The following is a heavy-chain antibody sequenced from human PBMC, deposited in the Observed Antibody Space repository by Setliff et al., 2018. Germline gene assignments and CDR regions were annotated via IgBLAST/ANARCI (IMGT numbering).Heavy chain of an antibody. CDR1: GGSISSYY. J-gene: IGHJ4*02. CDR3: AREGFYCTNGVCYRPFDY. V-gene: IGHV4-59*12. CDR2: IYDSGSI. D-gene: IGHD2-8*01. Sequence: SETLSLTCTVSGGSISSYYWTWIRQSPGKGLEWIGNIYDSGSINYNPSLKSRVTTSVDTSKNQFSLNLTSVTAADTAVYYCAREGFYCTNGVCYRPFDYWGQGTLVTVSS.